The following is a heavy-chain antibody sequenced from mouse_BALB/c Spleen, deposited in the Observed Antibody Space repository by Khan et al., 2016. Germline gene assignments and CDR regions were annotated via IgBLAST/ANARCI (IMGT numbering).Heavy chain of an antibody. CDR1: GYAFTNYW. Sequence: QVQLQQSGAELARPGASVKLSCKASGYAFTNYWMKWVKQRPGQGLEWIGAIYPGDGDNRYTQKFKDKATLTGDKSSSTAYMKLSSLASEDSAVYSCSRGNSYYDFDYWGQGTTLTVSS. CDR2: IYPGDGDN. J-gene: IGHJ2*01. CDR3: SRGNSYYDFDY. V-gene: IGHV1-87*01. D-gene: IGHD2-4*01.